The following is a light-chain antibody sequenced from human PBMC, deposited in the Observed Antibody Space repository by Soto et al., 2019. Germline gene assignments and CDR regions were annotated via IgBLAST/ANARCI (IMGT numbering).Light chain of an antibody. J-gene: IGKJ2*01. CDR3: QQYGGVPYT. CDR1: ESISRDY. Sequence: ESVLTQSPGPLSLSPGQRATLSCRASESISRDYLAWYQQRLGQAPRLLIYGASSGATGIPDRFSVSWSGTDFTLTISRLEPEDFAIYYCQQYGGVPYTFGQGTKLEIK. CDR2: GAS. V-gene: IGKV3-20*01.